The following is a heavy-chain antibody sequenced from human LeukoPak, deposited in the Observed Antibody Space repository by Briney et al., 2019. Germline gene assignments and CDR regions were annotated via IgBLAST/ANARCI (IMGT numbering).Heavy chain of an antibody. CDR3: ARGVGSSWPGWFDP. V-gene: IGHV3-48*03. J-gene: IGHJ5*02. CDR1: GFTFSNYE. Sequence: PGGSLRLSCAASGFTFSNYELNWVRQAPGEGLEWVSYISHSGRTIYSADSVKGRFTISRDNAKNSLYLQMNSLRAEDTAVYYCARGVGSSWPGWFDPWGQGTLVTVSS. CDR2: ISHSGRTI. D-gene: IGHD6-13*01.